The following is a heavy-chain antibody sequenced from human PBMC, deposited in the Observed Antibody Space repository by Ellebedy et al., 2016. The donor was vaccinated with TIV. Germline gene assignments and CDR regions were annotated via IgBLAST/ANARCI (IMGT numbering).Heavy chain of an antibody. CDR3: ASREATRFGDY. J-gene: IGHJ4*02. CDR1: GGSFSGYY. CDR2: INHSGST. V-gene: IGHV4-34*01. Sequence: SETLSLTXAVYGGSFSGYYWSWIRQPPGKGLEWIGEINHSGSTNYNPSLKSRVTISVDTSKNQFSLKLSSVTAADTAVYYRASREATRFGDYWGQGTLVTVSS. D-gene: IGHD5-12*01.